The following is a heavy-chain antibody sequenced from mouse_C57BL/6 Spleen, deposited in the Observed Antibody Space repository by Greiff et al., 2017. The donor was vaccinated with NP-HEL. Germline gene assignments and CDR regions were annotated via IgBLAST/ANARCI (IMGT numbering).Heavy chain of an antibody. V-gene: IGHV1-64*01. J-gene: IGHJ3*01. CDR3: ASGPTGAGAWFAY. D-gene: IGHD4-1*02. CDR1: GYTFTSYW. Sequence: VQLQQPGAELVKPGASVKLSCKASGYTFTSYWMHWVKQRPGQGLEWIGMIHPNSGSTNYNEKFKSKATLTVDKSSSTAYMQLSSLTSEDSAVYDCASGPTGAGAWFAYWGQGTLVTVSA. CDR2: IHPNSGST.